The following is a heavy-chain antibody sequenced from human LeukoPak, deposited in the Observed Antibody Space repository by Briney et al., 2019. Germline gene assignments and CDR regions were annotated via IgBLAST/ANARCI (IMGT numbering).Heavy chain of an antibody. D-gene: IGHD1-26*01. V-gene: IGHV3-48*02. J-gene: IGHJ4*02. CDR1: GFTFSSYS. CDR3: ASSGSYRFDY. Sequence: PGGSLRLSCAASGFTFSSYSMNWVRQAPGKGLEWVSHITASGTAMFYADSVKGRFTLSRDNAKNSLYLQMNSLRDEDTAVYYCASSGSYRFDYWGQGTLVTVSS. CDR2: ITASGTAM.